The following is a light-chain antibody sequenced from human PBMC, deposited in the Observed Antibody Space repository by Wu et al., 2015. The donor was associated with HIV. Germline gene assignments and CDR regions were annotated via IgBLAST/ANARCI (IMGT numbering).Light chain of an antibody. CDR1: QGISSA. CDR3: QQFNSYPQT. J-gene: IGKJ1*01. Sequence: AIQLTQSPSSLSASVGDRVTITCRASQGISSALAWYQQKPGKAPKLLIYDASSLESGVPSRFSGSGSGTDFTLIISSLQPEDFATYYCQQFNSYPQTFGQGTKVEIK. V-gene: IGKV1-13*02. CDR2: DAS.